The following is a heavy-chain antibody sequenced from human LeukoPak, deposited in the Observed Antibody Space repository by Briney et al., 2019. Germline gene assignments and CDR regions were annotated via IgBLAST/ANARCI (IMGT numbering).Heavy chain of an antibody. V-gene: IGHV1-2*02. CDR3: AVTREMATITDY. CDR1: GYTFTGYY. CDR2: INPNSGGT. D-gene: IGHD5-24*01. Sequence: ASVKVSCKASGYTFTGYYIHWVRQAPGQGLEWVGWINPNSGGTDYAQKFQGRVTMTRNTSISTAYMELSSLRSEDTAVYYCAVTREMATITDYWGQGTLVTVSS. J-gene: IGHJ4*02.